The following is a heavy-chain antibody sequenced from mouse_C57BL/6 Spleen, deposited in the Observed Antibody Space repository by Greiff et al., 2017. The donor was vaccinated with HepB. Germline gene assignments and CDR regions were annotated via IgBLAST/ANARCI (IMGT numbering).Heavy chain of an antibody. CDR3: ARGTAQAPYYFDY. Sequence: QVHVKQPGAELVRPGSSVKLSCKASGYTFTSYWMHWVKQRPIQGLEWIGNIDPSDSETHYNQKFKDKATLTVDKSSSTAYMQLSSLTSEDSAVYYCARGTAQAPYYFDYWGQGTTLTVSS. J-gene: IGHJ2*01. V-gene: IGHV1-52*01. D-gene: IGHD3-2*02. CDR2: IDPSDSET. CDR1: GYTFTSYW.